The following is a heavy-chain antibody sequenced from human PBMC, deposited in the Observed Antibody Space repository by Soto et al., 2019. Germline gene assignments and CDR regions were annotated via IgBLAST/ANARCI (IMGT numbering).Heavy chain of an antibody. CDR1: GYTFTGYY. J-gene: IGHJ4*02. V-gene: IGHV1-2*04. Sequence: QVQLVQSGAEVKKPGASVKVSCKASGYTFTGYYMHWVRQAPGQGLEWMGWINPNSGGTNYAQKFEGWVTMTGDRSMSTAYMEVSRLRSEDTAVYCCAGGPEEYSSSYYFDYWGQGTLVTVSS. CDR3: AGGPEEYSSSYYFDY. D-gene: IGHD6-6*01. CDR2: INPNSGGT.